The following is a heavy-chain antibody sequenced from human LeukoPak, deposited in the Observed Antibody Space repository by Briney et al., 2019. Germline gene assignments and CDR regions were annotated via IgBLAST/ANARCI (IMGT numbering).Heavy chain of an antibody. D-gene: IGHD2-2*01. CDR3: ARDLDASSPRPRYFQH. V-gene: IGHV3-48*04. CDR1: GFTFSSYS. J-gene: IGHJ1*01. CDR2: ISSSSSTI. Sequence: GGSLRLSCAASGFTFSSYSMNWVRQAPGKGLEWVSYISSSSSTIYYAESVKGRFTISRDNAKNSLYLQMNSLRAEDTAVYYCARDLDASSPRPRYFQHWGQGTLVTVPS.